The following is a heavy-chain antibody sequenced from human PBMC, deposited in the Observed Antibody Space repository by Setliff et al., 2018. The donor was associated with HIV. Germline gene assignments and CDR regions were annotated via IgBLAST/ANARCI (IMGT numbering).Heavy chain of an antibody. CDR3: VTGEGLRF. Sequence: GASVKVSCKASKYTFTDYYMHWVQQAPGKGLEWMGRVDPEDDKTIYAEKFQGRVTMTTATSSDTAYLYLSSLRSEDTAVYYCVTGEGLRFWGQGTLVTVPQ. CDR2: VDPEDDKT. CDR1: KYTFTDYY. J-gene: IGHJ4*02. V-gene: IGHV1-69-2*01. D-gene: IGHD2-15*01.